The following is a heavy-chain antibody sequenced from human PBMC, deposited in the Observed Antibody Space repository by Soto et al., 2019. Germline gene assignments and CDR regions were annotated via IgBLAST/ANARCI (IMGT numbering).Heavy chain of an antibody. J-gene: IGHJ4*02. V-gene: IGHV4-30-4*01. CDR2: IYYSGST. D-gene: IGHD3-3*01. CDR3: ARTIFGVVIIDPYFDY. CDR1: GGSISSGDYY. Sequence: QVQLQESGPGLVKPSQTLSLTCPVSGGSISSGDYYWSWIRQPPGKGLEWIGYIYYSGSTYYNPSLKSRVTISVDTSKNQFSLKLSSVTAADTAVYYCARTIFGVVIIDPYFDYWGQGTLVTVSS.